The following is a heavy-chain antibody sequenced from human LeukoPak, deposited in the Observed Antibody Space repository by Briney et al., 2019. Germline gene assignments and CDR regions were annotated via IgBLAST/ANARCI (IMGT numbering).Heavy chain of an antibody. D-gene: IGHD3-22*01. V-gene: IGHV3-23*01. J-gene: IGHJ4*02. Sequence: PGGSLRLSCAASGFTFSSYGMHWVRQAPGKGLEWVSAISGSGGSTYYADSVKGRFTISRDNSKNTLYLQMNSLRAEDTAVYYCAKVPGYYYDSSGIDWGQGTLVTVSS. CDR3: AKVPGYYYDSSGID. CDR1: GFTFSSYG. CDR2: ISGSGGST.